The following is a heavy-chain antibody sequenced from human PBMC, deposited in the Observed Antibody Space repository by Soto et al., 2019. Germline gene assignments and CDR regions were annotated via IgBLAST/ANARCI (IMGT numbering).Heavy chain of an antibody. D-gene: IGHD3-10*01. CDR2: IHYSGST. CDR1: GGSISSDYYH. CDR3: GRNGHLWFGEPHP. J-gene: IGHJ5*02. V-gene: IGHV4-39*01. Sequence: QLQLQESGPGLVKPSETLSLTCTVSGGSISSDYYHWGWIRQPPGKGLKWIGSIHYSGSTYYNPPLKRLVTISLHTSKNQFSLKLSSVTAADTDVYYCGRNGHLWFGEPHPWCRGILVTVSS.